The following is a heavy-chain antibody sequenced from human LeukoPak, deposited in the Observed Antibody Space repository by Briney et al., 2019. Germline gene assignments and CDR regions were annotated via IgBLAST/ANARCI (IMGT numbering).Heavy chain of an antibody. CDR3: ARDNYCSSTSCYNFDY. V-gene: IGHV3-33*01. CDR2: IWYDGSNE. J-gene: IGHJ4*02. Sequence: PGGSLRLSCAASGSTFSSYDMHWVRQAPGKGLEWVAVIWYDGSNEYSADSVKGRFTISRDNSKTTLYLQMNSLRAEDTAVYYCARDNYCSSTSCYNFDYWGQGTLVTVSS. D-gene: IGHD2-2*02. CDR1: GSTFSSYD.